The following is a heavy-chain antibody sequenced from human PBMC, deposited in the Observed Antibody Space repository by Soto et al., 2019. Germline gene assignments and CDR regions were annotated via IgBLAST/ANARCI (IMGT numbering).Heavy chain of an antibody. CDR3: ARGRYGDY. J-gene: IGHJ4*02. CDR1: GYAFTTYG. V-gene: IGHV1-18*01. D-gene: IGHD1-1*01. Sequence: QVHLVQSGAEVKKPGASVKVSCQGSGYAFTTYGITWVRQAPGQGLEWMGWISAHNGNTNYAQKLQARVTVTRDTSTSTAYMELRSLRYDDTAVYYCARGRYGDYWGQGALVTFPS. CDR2: ISAHNGNT.